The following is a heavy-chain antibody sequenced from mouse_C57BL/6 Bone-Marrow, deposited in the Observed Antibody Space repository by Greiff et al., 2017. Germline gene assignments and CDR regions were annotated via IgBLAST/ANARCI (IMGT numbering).Heavy chain of an antibody. CDR3: AGHGDYGSSSYWYFDV. Sequence: EVKLVESGGGLVQPGESLKLSCESNEYEFPSHDMSWVRKTPEKRLELVAAINSDGGSTYYPDTMERRFIISRDNTKKTLYLQMSSLRSEDTALYYCAGHGDYGSSSYWYFDVWGTGTTVTVSS. CDR2: INSDGGST. J-gene: IGHJ1*03. V-gene: IGHV5-2*01. CDR1: EYEFPSHD. D-gene: IGHD1-1*01.